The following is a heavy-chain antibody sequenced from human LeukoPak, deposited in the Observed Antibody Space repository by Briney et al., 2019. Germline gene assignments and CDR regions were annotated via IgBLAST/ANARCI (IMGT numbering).Heavy chain of an antibody. CDR2: INHSGSS. V-gene: IGHV4-34*01. CDR1: GGSFSGYY. J-gene: IGHJ4*02. Sequence: PSETLSLICAVYGGSFSGYYWSWIPQPPGTGQEWFGEINHSGSSNYNPSLNSRVTISVNTSKNRFSLKLSSVTAADTAVYYCARDGGRDSGSYYEDYWGQGTLVTVSS. D-gene: IGHD1-26*01. CDR3: ARDGGRDSGSYYEDY.